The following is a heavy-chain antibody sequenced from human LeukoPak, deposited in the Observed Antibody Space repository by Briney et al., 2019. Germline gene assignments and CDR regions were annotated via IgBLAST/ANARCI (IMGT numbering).Heavy chain of an antibody. V-gene: IGHV3-7*01. CDR2: IKQDGSEK. J-gene: IGHJ5*02. Sequence: GGSLRLSCAASGFTFSSYWMSRGRQAPGKGVKGVANIKQDGSEKYYVDSVKGRFTISRDNAKNTLYLQMNSLRAEATAVSYCARDLVVVVAATLFNWFDPWGQETLVTVSS. CDR3: ARDLVVVVAATLFNWFDP. CDR1: GFTFSSYW. D-gene: IGHD2-15*01.